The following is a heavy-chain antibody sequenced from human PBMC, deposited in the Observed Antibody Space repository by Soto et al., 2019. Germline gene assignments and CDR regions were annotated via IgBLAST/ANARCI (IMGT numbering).Heavy chain of an antibody. J-gene: IGHJ3*01. Sequence: GGSLRLSCVASGLNLIDYTMHWVRQVPGKGLEWVSLISWNGDSSDYADSVKSRFTISRDNTKNSLYLQMNTLRTDDTALYFCVKAGKFNAFDVWGQGTLVTVSS. CDR2: ISWNGDSS. CDR3: VKAGKFNAFDV. CDR1: GLNLIDYT. V-gene: IGHV3-43*01. D-gene: IGHD1-26*01.